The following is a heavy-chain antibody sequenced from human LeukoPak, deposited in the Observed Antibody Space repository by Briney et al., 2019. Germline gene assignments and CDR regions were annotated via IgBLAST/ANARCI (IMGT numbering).Heavy chain of an antibody. CDR1: GGSISSYY. J-gene: IGHJ3*02. V-gene: IGHV4-59*01. CDR2: IYYSGST. D-gene: IGHD4-17*01. Sequence: PSETLSPTCTVSGGSISSYYWSWIRQPPGKGLEWIGYIYYSGSTNYNPSLKSRVTISVDTSKNQFSLKLSSVTAADTAVYYCARYTVTVDAFDIWGQGTMVTVSS. CDR3: ARYTVTVDAFDI.